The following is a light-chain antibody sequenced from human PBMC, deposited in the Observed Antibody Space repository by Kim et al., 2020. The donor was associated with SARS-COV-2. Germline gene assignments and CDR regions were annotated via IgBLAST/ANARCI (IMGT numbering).Light chain of an antibody. CDR3: AAWDDSLSGIV. Sequence: GQVVTFSRSGTTSNTGHSYVYWYEQRPGTAPELLIYKNNQRPSGVPDRFSGSKSGTSASLAISRLRSNDEAHYYCAAWDDSLSGIVFGGGTQLTVL. CDR1: TSNTGHSY. CDR2: KNN. J-gene: IGLJ2*01. V-gene: IGLV1-47*01.